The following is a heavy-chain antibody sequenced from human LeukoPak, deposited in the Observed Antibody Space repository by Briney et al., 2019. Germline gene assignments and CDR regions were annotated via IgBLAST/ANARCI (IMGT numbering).Heavy chain of an antibody. J-gene: IGHJ4*02. D-gene: IGHD3-3*01. CDR3: TSRYYDFWSGLTVDY. CDR1: GFTSSNAW. Sequence: PGGSLRLSCAASGFTSSNAWMSWVRQAPGKGLEWVGRIKSKTDGGTTDYAAPVKGRFTISRDDSKNTLYLQMNSLKTEDTAVYYCTSRYYDFWSGLTVDYWGQGTLVTVSS. CDR2: IKSKTDGGTT. V-gene: IGHV3-15*01.